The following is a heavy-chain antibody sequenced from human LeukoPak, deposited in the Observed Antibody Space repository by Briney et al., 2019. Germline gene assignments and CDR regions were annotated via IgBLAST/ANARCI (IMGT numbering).Heavy chain of an antibody. D-gene: IGHD6-19*01. J-gene: IGHJ4*02. Sequence: SETLSLTCTASGGTVSGYYWSWIRQPPGKGLEWIGFIYYSGSTTYNPSLKSRVTISVDTAKNQLSLRLNSVTAADSAMYYCARGGWSLDYWGQGTLVTVSS. CDR2: IYYSGST. V-gene: IGHV4-59*02. CDR1: GGTVSGYY. CDR3: ARGGWSLDY.